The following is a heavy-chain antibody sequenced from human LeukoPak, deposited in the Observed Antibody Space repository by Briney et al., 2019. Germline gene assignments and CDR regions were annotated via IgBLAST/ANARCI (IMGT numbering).Heavy chain of an antibody. CDR3: ARASSWWHYYYYMDV. Sequence: VASVKDSCKASGYTFTSYYMHWVRQAPGQGLEWMGIINPSGGSTSYAQKFQGRVTMTRDMSTSTVYMELSSLRSEDTAVYYCARASSWWHYYYYMDVWGKGTTVTVSS. D-gene: IGHD6-13*01. J-gene: IGHJ6*03. V-gene: IGHV1-46*01. CDR2: INPSGGST. CDR1: GYTFTSYY.